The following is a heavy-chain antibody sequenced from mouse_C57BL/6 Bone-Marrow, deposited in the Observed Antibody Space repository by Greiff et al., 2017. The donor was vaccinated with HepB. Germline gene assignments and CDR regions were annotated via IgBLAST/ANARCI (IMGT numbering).Heavy chain of an antibody. CDR1: GFTFSSYA. Sequence: EVQWVESGGGLVKPGGSLKLSCAASGFTFSSYAMSWVRQTPEKRLEWVATISDGGSYTYYPDNVKGRFTISRDNAKNNLYLQMSHLKSEDTAMYYCARNPDGYYPSYWYFDVWGTGTTVTVSS. V-gene: IGHV5-4*01. CDR2: ISDGGSYT. CDR3: ARNPDGYYPSYWYFDV. J-gene: IGHJ1*03. D-gene: IGHD2-3*01.